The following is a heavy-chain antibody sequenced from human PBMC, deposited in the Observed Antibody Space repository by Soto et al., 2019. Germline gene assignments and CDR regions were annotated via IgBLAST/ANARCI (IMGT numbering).Heavy chain of an antibody. Sequence: QVQLVESGGGVVQPGRSLRLSCAASGFTFSSYAMHWVRQAPGKGLEWVAVISYDGSNKYYADSVKGRFTISRDNSKNTLYLQMNSLRAEDTAVYYCARDSSLLRGYYYGMDVWGQGTTVTVSS. CDR2: ISYDGSNK. CDR3: ARDSSLLRGYYYGMDV. V-gene: IGHV3-30-3*01. J-gene: IGHJ6*02. CDR1: GFTFSSYA.